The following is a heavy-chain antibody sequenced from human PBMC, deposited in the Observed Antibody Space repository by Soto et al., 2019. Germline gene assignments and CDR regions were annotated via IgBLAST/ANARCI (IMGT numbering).Heavy chain of an antibody. J-gene: IGHJ4*02. D-gene: IGHD3-10*01. CDR2: ISSSSSYI. V-gene: IGHV3-21*01. CDR1: GFTFSSYS. Sequence: GGSLRLSCAASGFTFSSYSMNWVRQAPGKGLEWVSSISSSSSYIYYADSVKGRFTISRDNAKNSLYLQMNSLRAEDTAVYYCARDSGGFGELFQGMFDYWGQGTLVTVSS. CDR3: ARDSGGFGELFQGMFDY.